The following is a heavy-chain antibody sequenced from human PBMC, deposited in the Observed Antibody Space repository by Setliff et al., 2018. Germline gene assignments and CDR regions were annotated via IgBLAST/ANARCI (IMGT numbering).Heavy chain of an antibody. CDR1: GYTFTSYY. D-gene: IGHD5-18*01. CDR2: INPSDGST. CDR3: ARWGTAMVSFSDY. J-gene: IGHJ4*02. V-gene: IGHV1-46*01. Sequence: ASGKGSCKASGYTFTSYYMHWVRQAPGQGLEWMGIINPSDGSTSYAQKFQGRVTMTRDTSTSTVYMELSSLRSEDTAVYYCARWGTAMVSFSDYWGQGTLVTVSS.